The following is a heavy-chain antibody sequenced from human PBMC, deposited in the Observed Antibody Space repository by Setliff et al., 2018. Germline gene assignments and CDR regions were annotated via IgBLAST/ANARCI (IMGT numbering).Heavy chain of an antibody. V-gene: IGHV3-20*01. J-gene: IGHJ4*02. CDR1: GFRFNGHG. Sequence: SGGSLRLSCAASGFRFNGHGMNWVRQAPGRGLEWVSTINWDGRTTGYRDSVKGRFTISRDNAKNSLYLQMNGLRAEDTALYHCARRYYGSGSYFDYWGQGTLVTVSS. D-gene: IGHD3-10*01. CDR2: INWDGRTT. CDR3: ARRYYGSGSYFDY.